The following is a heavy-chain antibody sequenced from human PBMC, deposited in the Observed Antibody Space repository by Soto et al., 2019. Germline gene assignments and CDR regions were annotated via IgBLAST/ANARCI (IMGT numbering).Heavy chain of an antibody. CDR2: ISAYNGNT. V-gene: IGHV1-18*01. CDR1: GYTFTSYG. D-gene: IGHD6-19*01. J-gene: IGHJ4*02. CDR3: ARDSAGQWMENYRDY. Sequence: ASVKVSCKASGYTFTSYGISWVRQAPGQGLEWMGWISAYNGNTNYAQKLQGRVTMTTDTSTSTAYMELRSLRSDDTAVYYCARDSAGQWMENYRDYCGQGTLVTVSS.